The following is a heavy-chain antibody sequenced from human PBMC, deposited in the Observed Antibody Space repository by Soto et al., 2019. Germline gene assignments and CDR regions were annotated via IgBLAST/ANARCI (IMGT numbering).Heavy chain of an antibody. CDR3: ARLLNMDV. J-gene: IGHJ6*02. V-gene: IGHV4-59*08. Sequence: PSETLSLTCTVSGGTISNYYWSWIRQPPGKGLEWIGYVYYSGSTNYNPSLKSRITISIDMPKNQFSLNLSSVTAADTAVYYCARLLNMDVWGQGTTVPVSS. CDR2: VYYSGST. CDR1: GGTISNYY.